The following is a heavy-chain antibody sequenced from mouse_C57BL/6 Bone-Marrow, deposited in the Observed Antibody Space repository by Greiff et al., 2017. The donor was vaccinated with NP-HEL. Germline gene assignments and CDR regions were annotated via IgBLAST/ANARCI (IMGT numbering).Heavy chain of an antibody. CDR1: GYSITSGYY. Sequence: EVKLQESGPGLVKPSQSLSLTCSVTGYSITSGYYWNWIRQFPGNKLEWMGYISYDGSNNYNPSLKNRISITRDTSKNQFFLKLNSVTTEDTATYYCARVHYGSSYDYFDYWGQGTTLTGSS. J-gene: IGHJ2*01. CDR3: ARVHYGSSYDYFDY. D-gene: IGHD1-1*01. V-gene: IGHV3-6*01. CDR2: ISYDGSN.